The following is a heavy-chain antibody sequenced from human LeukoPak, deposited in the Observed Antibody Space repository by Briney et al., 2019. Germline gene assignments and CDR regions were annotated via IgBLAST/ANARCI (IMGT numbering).Heavy chain of an antibody. D-gene: IGHD1-26*01. V-gene: IGHV3-49*04. Sequence: HPGGSLRLSCAASGFTFSSYAMSWVRQAPGKGLEWVGFIRSEAYGGTTEYAASVKGRFTISRDDSKSIVYLEMNTLKTEDTAVYYCTRGAYSGSYWGQGTLVTVSS. CDR3: TRGAYSGSY. CDR1: GFTFSSYA. CDR2: IRSEAYGGTT. J-gene: IGHJ4*02.